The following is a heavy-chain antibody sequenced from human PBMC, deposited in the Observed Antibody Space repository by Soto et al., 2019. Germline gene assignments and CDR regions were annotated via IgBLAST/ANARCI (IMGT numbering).Heavy chain of an antibody. Sequence: QVQLQESGPGLVKPSQTLSLTCTVSGGSISSTNNYWNWIRQHPERGLESIGYISYSGSTYYNPSLQCRLTISRDTSQNQFSLKLTSVTAADTAIYYCAREDPGDCSGGSCYSGWFDPWGQGTLVTVSS. V-gene: IGHV4-31*03. CDR1: GGSISSTNNY. CDR2: ISYSGST. J-gene: IGHJ5*02. D-gene: IGHD2-15*01. CDR3: AREDPGDCSGGSCYSGWFDP.